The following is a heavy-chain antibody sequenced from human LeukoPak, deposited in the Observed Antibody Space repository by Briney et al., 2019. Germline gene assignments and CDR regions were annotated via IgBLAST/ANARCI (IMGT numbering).Heavy chain of an antibody. Sequence: GWSLRLSCAASGFTFSSYAMHWVRQAPGKGLEWVAVISYDGSNKYYADSVKGRFTISRDNSKNTLYLQMNSLRAEDTAVYYCARGAHFRQLWSVYYYYYGMDVWGQGTTVTVSS. CDR2: ISYDGSNK. J-gene: IGHJ6*02. V-gene: IGHV3-30-3*01. D-gene: IGHD5-18*01. CDR3: ARGAHFRQLWSVYYYYYGMDV. CDR1: GFTFSSYA.